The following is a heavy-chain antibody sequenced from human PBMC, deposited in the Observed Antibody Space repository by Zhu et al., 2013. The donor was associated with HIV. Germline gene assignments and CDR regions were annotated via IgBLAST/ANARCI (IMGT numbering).Heavy chain of an antibody. D-gene: IGHD2-15*01. Sequence: QVQLVQSGAEVKKPGSSVKVSCKASGGTFSSYAISWVRQAPGQGLEWMGGIIPIFGTANYAQKFQGRVTITADKSTSTAYMELSSLRSEDTAVYYCASYCSGGSCHRHRYYYYYGMDVWGQGTTVTVSS. J-gene: IGHJ6*02. CDR1: GGTFSSYA. V-gene: IGHV1-69*06. CDR3: ASYCSGGSCHRHRYYYYYGMDV. CDR2: IIPIFGTA.